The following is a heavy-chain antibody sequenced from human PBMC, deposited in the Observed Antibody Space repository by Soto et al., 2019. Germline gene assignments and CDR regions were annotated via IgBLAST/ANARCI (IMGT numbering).Heavy chain of an antibody. Sequence: PSQTLPLTCTVVDGSIRGISYYWSLIRQPPGKGLEWNGYIYYSGSTNYNPSLKSRVTISVDTSKNQFSLKLSSVTAADTAVYYCARVKRIAAAEAYNWFDPWGQGTLVTVSS. J-gene: IGHJ5*02. CDR1: DGSIRGISYY. CDR2: IYYSGST. V-gene: IGHV4-61*01. D-gene: IGHD6-13*01. CDR3: ARVKRIAAAEAYNWFDP.